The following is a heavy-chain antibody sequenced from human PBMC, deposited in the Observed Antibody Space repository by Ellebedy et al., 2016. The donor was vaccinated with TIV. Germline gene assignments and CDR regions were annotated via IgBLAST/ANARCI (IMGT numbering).Heavy chain of an antibody. Sequence: GESLKISCSASGFTFSSYAMHWVRQAPGKGLEYVSAISGNGDSTYYADSVKGRFTISRDNSKNTLYLQMSSLRAEDTAVYYCAGIADVRFDPWGQGTLVSVSS. V-gene: IGHV3-64D*06. J-gene: IGHJ5*02. CDR2: ISGNGDST. CDR1: GFTFSSYA. CDR3: AGIADVRFDP. D-gene: IGHD3-10*02.